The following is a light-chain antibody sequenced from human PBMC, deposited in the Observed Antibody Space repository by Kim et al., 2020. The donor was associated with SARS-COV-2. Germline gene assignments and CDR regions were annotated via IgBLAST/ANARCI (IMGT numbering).Light chain of an antibody. J-gene: IGKJ2*01. CDR1: QSVSSN. CDR3: QQYNNWPYT. Sequence: EIVMTQSPATLSVSPGERATISCRASQSVSSNLAWYQQKPGQAPRLLIYGASIRATGIPARFSGSGSGTEFTLTISSLQSEDFAVYYCQQYNNWPYTFGQGTKLEI. CDR2: GAS. V-gene: IGKV3D-15*01.